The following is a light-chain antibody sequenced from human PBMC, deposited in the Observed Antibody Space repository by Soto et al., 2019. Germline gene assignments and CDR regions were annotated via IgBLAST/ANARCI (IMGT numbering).Light chain of an antibody. CDR3: QTWGTGPCV. J-gene: IGLJ3*02. CDR1: SLHSSYA. V-gene: IGLV4-69*01. CDR2: LNSDGTH. Sequence: QLVLTQSPSASASLGASVKLTCTLSSLHSSYAIAWHQQQPEKGPRYLMRLNSDGTHNKGDGIPDRFSGSSSGAERYLTISSLQSEDEADYYCQTWGTGPCVFGGGTQLTVL.